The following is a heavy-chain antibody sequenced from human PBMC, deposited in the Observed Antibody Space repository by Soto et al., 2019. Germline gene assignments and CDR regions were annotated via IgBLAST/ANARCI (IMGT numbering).Heavy chain of an antibody. CDR3: TRRNRPSYTSDY. J-gene: IGHJ4*02. Sequence: GGSLRLSCAAPGFTFSNYWMQWVRLVPGKGLEWVSRINNDGSGTTYADSVKGRFTISRDNAKNMLYLQMNSLRVEDTAVYYCTRRNRPSYTSDYWGQGILVTVSS. CDR1: GFTFSNYW. CDR2: INNDGSGT. V-gene: IGHV3-74*01. D-gene: IGHD4-4*01.